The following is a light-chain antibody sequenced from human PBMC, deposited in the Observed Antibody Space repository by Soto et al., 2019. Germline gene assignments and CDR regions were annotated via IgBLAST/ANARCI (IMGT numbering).Light chain of an antibody. J-gene: IGKJ3*01. V-gene: IGKV2-30*01. CDR2: KVS. CDR3: MQGTHWSPT. Sequence: DVVMTQSPLSLPVTLGQPASISCRSSQSLVDSDGNTYLNWFQQRPGQSPRRLIYKVSNRDSGVPERVRGSGPGPDFTLQISSVEADDVGVDSCMQGTHWSPTFGPGTKVDVK. CDR1: QSLVDSDGNTY.